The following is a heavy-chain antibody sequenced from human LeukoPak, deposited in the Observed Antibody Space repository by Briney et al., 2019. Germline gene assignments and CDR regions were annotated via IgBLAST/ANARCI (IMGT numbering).Heavy chain of an antibody. CDR1: GGTFSSYA. V-gene: IGHV1-69*13. CDR2: IIPIFGTA. D-gene: IGHD5-12*01. Sequence: SVKVSCKASGGTFSSYATSWVRQGPGQGLEWMGGIIPIFGTANYAQKFQGRVTITADEPTSTAYMELSSLRSEDTAVYYCARDAGGGYENAFDIWGQGTMVTVSS. J-gene: IGHJ3*02. CDR3: ARDAGGGYENAFDI.